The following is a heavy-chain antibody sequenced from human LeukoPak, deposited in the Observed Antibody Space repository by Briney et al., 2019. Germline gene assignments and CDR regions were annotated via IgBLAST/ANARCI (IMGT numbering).Heavy chain of an antibody. CDR2: IYTSGST. CDR3: VYQPLLYPAGY. Sequence: WETLSLTCTVSGGSISSYYWSWIRQPAGKGLEWIGRIYTSGSTNYNPSLKSRVTMSVDTSKNQFSLKLSSVTAADTAVYYCVYQPLLYPAGYWGQGTLVTVSS. D-gene: IGHD2-2*02. V-gene: IGHV4-4*07. J-gene: IGHJ4*02. CDR1: GGSISSYY.